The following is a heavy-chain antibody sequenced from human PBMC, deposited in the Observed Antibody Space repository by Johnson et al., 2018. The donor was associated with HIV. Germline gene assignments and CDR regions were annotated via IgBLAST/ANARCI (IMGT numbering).Heavy chain of an antibody. CDR2: IKQDGSEK. CDR1: GFTFSTYW. V-gene: IGHV3-7*01. D-gene: IGHD3-10*01. CDR3: GRDSRALLWFGERGDVSDI. Sequence: VQLVESGGGLVQPGGSLRLSCAASGFTFSTYWMTWVRQAPGKGLELVANIKQDGSEKYYVDSVKGRFAISRDNAKNALYLQMTSLRAEDTAVYYCGRDSRALLWFGERGDVSDIWGQGTMVTVSS. J-gene: IGHJ3*02.